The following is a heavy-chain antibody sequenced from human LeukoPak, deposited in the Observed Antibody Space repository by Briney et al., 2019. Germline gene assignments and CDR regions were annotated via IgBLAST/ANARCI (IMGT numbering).Heavy chain of an antibody. D-gene: IGHD2-15*01. CDR2: ISSDGNTI. Sequence: GGSLRLSCAASGFTFSSYEMNWVRQAPGKGLEWISYISSDGNTIYYADSVKGRFAISRDNAKNSLYLQMNSLRAEDTAVYYCTRAKPPYCRGGSCRTPGAFDIWGQGTMVTVSS. V-gene: IGHV3-48*03. CDR1: GFTFSSYE. J-gene: IGHJ3*02. CDR3: TRAKPPYCRGGSCRTPGAFDI.